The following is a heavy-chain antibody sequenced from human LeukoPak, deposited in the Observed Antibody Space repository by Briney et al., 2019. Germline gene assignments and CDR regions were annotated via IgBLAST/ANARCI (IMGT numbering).Heavy chain of an antibody. D-gene: IGHD6-19*01. CDR1: GYTFTSYG. Sequence: ASVKVSCKASGYTFTSYGISWVRQAPGQGLEWMGWINAGNGNTKYSQEFQGRVTITRDTSASTAYMELSSLRSEDMAVYYCALTGYSSGWYYFDFWGQGTLVTVSS. CDR2: INAGNGNT. J-gene: IGHJ4*02. CDR3: ALTGYSSGWYYFDF. V-gene: IGHV1-3*03.